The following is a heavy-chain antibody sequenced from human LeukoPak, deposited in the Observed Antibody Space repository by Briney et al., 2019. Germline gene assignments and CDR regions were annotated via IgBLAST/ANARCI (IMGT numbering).Heavy chain of an antibody. Sequence: GGSVRLACAASGFTFSSYAMSWVRQAPGKGLEWVSAISGSGGSTFYADSVKGRFTISRDNSKNTLYMQMNSLRAEDTAVYYRANSFEGTLDYWGQGTLVTVSS. CDR3: ANSFEGTLDY. D-gene: IGHD1-1*01. J-gene: IGHJ4*02. V-gene: IGHV3-23*01. CDR2: ISGSGGST. CDR1: GFTFSSYA.